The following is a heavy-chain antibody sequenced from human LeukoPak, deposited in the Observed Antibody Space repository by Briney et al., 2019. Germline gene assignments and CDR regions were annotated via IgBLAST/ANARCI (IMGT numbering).Heavy chain of an antibody. Sequence: SGGSLRLSCEASGFTFSDYYMSWIRQAPGKGLEWVAYMSDSGRDIIAYADSVRGRFTISRDNRRNSLSLQMNSLRVEDTAVYYCAREGRVSGYDFDCWGQGTLVTVSS. D-gene: IGHD5-12*01. V-gene: IGHV3-11*04. CDR3: AREGRVSGYDFDC. CDR2: MSDSGRDII. J-gene: IGHJ4*02. CDR1: GFTFSDYY.